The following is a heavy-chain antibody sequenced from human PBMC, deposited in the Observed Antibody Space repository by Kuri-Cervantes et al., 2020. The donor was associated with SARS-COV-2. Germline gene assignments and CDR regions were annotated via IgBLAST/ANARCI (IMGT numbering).Heavy chain of an antibody. Sequence: SETLSLTCTVSGGSISSSSYYWGWIRQPPGKGLEWIGSIYYSGSTYYNPSLKSRVTISVDTSKNQFSLKLSSVTAADTAVYYCARGPPNYDFWSGYKSAFDYWGQGTLVTVSS. CDR1: GGSISSSSYY. CDR3: ARGPPNYDFWSGYKSAFDY. D-gene: IGHD3-3*01. V-gene: IGHV4-39*01. J-gene: IGHJ4*02. CDR2: IYYSGST.